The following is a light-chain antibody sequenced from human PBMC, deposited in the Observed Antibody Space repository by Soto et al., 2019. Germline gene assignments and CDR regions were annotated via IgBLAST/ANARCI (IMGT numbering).Light chain of an antibody. Sequence: EVVLTQSPGTLSLSPGERATLSCRASETVGSNYLAWYQQQPGQAPRLLIFDASSRANGIPDRFSGSGTGTEFSLTISRLEPEDSAVYFFHHYWYGADTFGQGTKLEI. V-gene: IGKV3-20*01. J-gene: IGKJ2*01. CDR3: HHYWYGADT. CDR1: ETVGSNY. CDR2: DAS.